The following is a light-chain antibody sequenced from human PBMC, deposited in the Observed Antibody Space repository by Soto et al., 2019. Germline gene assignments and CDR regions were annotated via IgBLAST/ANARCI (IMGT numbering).Light chain of an antibody. Sequence: QSALTQPASVSGSPGQSITISFAGTSSDVGSYNYVSWYQQHPGKAPKLMIYEVSNRPSGGSSRFSGSKSGNTASLTISGLPAEDEADYYCSSYTSSSTLFGTGTKVTVL. V-gene: IGLV2-14*01. J-gene: IGLJ1*01. CDR3: SSYTSSSTL. CDR1: SSDVGSYNY. CDR2: EVS.